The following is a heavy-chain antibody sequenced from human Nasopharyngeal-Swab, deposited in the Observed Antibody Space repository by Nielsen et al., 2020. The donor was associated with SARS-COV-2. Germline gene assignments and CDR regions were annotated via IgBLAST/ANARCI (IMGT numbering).Heavy chain of an antibody. CDR3: AKDGSSSTTY. Sequence: GESPKIPCAASGFSYRTYAMSWVRQAPGKGLEWVSAISGSGGDTYHAESVKGRFTSSRDNSKNTLYLRMNSLRAEDTAVYYCAKDGSSSTTYWGQGTLVTVSS. D-gene: IGHD6-13*01. CDR2: ISGSGGDT. CDR1: GFSYRTYA. V-gene: IGHV3-23*01. J-gene: IGHJ4*02.